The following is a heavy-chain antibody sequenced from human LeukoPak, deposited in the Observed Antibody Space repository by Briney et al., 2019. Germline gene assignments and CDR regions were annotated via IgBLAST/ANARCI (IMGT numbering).Heavy chain of an antibody. CDR3: AQRAPPY. CDR2: IYISGIT. CDR1: GFPVNVND. Sequence: GGSLRLSCIVSGFPVNVNDMTWVRQAPGKGLEWVSLIYISGITKYADSVQGRFTISRDNSKNTLDLQLNGLRAEDTAVYYCAQRAPPYWGQGTLVTVSS. J-gene: IGHJ4*02. V-gene: IGHV3-66*01.